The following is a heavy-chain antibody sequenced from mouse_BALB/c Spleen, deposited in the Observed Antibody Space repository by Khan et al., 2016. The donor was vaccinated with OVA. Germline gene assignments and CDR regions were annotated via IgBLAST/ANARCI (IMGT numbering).Heavy chain of an antibody. D-gene: IGHD1-2*01. CDR1: GFSLTNYG. CDR2: IWSDGST. J-gene: IGHJ4*01. Sequence: QVQLKESGPGLVAPSQSLSITCTISGFSLTNYGIHWVRQPPGKGLEWLVVIWSDGSTTYNSALKSRLTISKDNSKSQVFLKMNSLQTDDTAMYFGARQPYIHYIVMDYWGKGT. V-gene: IGHV2-6-1*01. CDR3: ARQPYIHYIVMDY.